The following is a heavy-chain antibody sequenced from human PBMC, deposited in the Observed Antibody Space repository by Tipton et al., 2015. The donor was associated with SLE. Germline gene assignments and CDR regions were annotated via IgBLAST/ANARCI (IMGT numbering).Heavy chain of an antibody. Sequence: TLSLTCAVYGGSFSGYYWSWIRQPPGKGLEWIGEINPSGSTKYNPSLKNRVTLSVDSSKNQFSLQVNSVTAADTAMYYCARHPDGEGYGSTPTGYVKYFDSWGQGTLAPFSS. CDR2: INPSGST. D-gene: IGHD2-2*01. CDR1: GGSFSGYY. CDR3: ARHPDGEGYGSTPTGYVKYFDS. V-gene: IGHV4-34*01. J-gene: IGHJ4*02.